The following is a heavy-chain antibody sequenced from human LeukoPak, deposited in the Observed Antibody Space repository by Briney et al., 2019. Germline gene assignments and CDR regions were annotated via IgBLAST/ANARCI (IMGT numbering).Heavy chain of an antibody. CDR3: ARHGAVAGSKSPGWFDP. J-gene: IGHJ5*02. CDR2: IYYSGST. CDR1: GGSISSYY. Sequence: TSETLSLTCIVSGGSISSYYWSWIRQPPGKGLEWIGYIYYSGSTNYNPSLKSRVTISVDTSKNQFSLKLSSVTAADTAVYYCARHGAVAGSKSPGWFDPWGQGTLVTVSS. V-gene: IGHV4-59*01. D-gene: IGHD6-19*01.